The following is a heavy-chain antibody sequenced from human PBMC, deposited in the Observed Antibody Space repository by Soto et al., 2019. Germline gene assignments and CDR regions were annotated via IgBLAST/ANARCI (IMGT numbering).Heavy chain of an antibody. Sequence: SETLSLSCAVYGGSFSGYYWSWIRQPPGKGREWIGEINHSGSTNYNPSLKSRVTISVDTSKNQFSLKLSSVTAADTAVYYCARGNGPGRYYVPSYYYYYGMDVWGQGTTVTVSS. D-gene: IGHD3-10*01. CDR2: INHSGST. CDR3: ARGNGPGRYYVPSYYYYYGMDV. CDR1: GGSFSGYY. V-gene: IGHV4-34*01. J-gene: IGHJ6*02.